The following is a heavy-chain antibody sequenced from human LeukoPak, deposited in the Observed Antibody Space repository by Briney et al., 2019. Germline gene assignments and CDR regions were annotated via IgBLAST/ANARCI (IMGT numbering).Heavy chain of an antibody. D-gene: IGHD3-22*01. V-gene: IGHV3-33*01. Sequence: GGSLRLSCAASGFTFKNYGMHWVRQAPGKGLEWVAVILNDGSNKHHADSVKGRFTISRDDSKNTLDLQMDSLRVEDTAVYYCARSIRGDSSGRYDTLDVWGQGTVATVSS. CDR1: GFTFKNYG. CDR2: ILNDGSNK. J-gene: IGHJ3*01. CDR3: ARSIRGDSSGRYDTLDV.